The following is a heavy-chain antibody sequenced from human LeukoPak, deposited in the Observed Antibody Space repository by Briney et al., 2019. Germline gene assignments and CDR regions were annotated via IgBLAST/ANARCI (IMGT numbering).Heavy chain of an antibody. Sequence: ASVKVSCKASGGTFSSYAISWVRQAPGQGLEWMGGIIPIFGTANYAQKFQGRVTITTDESTSTAYMELSSLRSEDTAVYYCARGNGDYYYYGMDVWGQGTTVTVSS. J-gene: IGHJ6*02. V-gene: IGHV1-69*05. CDR1: GGTFSSYA. D-gene: IGHD1-1*01. CDR2: IIPIFGTA. CDR3: ARGNGDYYYYGMDV.